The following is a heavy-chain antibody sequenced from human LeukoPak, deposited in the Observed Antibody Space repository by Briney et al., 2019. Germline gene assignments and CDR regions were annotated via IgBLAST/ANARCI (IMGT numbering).Heavy chain of an antibody. CDR2: IYYSGST. V-gene: IGHV4-31*03. CDR1: GGSINSGGYY. J-gene: IGHJ4*02. D-gene: IGHD3-10*01. CDR3: ARDSGSGPRGHDY. Sequence: SETLSLTCTVSGGSINSGGYYWSWIRQHPGKGLEWIGYIYYSGSTYYNPSLKSRVTISIDTSKNQFSLKLSSVTAADTAVYYCARDSGSGPRGHDYWGQGTLVTVSS.